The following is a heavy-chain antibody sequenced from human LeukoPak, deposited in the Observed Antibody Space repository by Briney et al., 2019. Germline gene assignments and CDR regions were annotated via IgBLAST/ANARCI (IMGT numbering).Heavy chain of an antibody. V-gene: IGHV3-33*06. D-gene: IGHD1-26*01. J-gene: IGHJ2*01. CDR2: TWYDGSNK. CDR1: GFTFSSYG. CDR3: AKDRTVGASYWYFDL. Sequence: PGRSLRLSCAASGFTFSSYGMHWVRQAPGKGLEWVAATWYDGSNKYYADSVKGRFTISRDSSKNTLFLHMNTLRAEDTAIYYCAKDRTVGASYWYFDLWGRGTLVTVSS.